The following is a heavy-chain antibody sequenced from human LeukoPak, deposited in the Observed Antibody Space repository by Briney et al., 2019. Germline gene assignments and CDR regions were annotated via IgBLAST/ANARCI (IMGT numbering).Heavy chain of an antibody. J-gene: IGHJ5*02. V-gene: IGHV1-2*02. Sequence: ASVKVSCKASGYTFTGYYMHWVRQAPGQGLEWMGWINPNSGGTNYAQKFQGRVTMTRVTSISTAYMELSRLRSDDTAVYYCARGLMITFGLNWFDPWGQGTLVTVSS. CDR1: GYTFTGYY. CDR3: ARGLMITFGLNWFDP. D-gene: IGHD3-16*01. CDR2: INPNSGGT.